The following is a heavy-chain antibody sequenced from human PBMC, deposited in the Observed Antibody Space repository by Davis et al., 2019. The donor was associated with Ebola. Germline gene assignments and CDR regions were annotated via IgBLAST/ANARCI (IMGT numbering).Heavy chain of an antibody. CDR1: GFTFSSYS. CDR3: ARPIAVAGSWFDP. J-gene: IGHJ5*02. D-gene: IGHD6-19*01. V-gene: IGHV3-21*01. Sequence: GESLKISCAASGFTFSSYSMNWVRQAPGKGLEWVSSISSSSSYIYYADSVKGRFTISRDNAKNTLYLQMNSLRAEDTAVYYCARPIAVAGSWFDPWGQGTLVTVSS. CDR2: ISSSSSYI.